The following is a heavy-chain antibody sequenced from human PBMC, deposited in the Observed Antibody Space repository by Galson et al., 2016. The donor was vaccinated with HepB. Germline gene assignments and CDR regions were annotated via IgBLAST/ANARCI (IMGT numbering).Heavy chain of an antibody. Sequence: SETLSLTCNVSGGSISPSRHYWAWIRQAPGKGLEWIGTVYSSGGTSYTPSLTSRVTMFVDTAKNQIPLRLSSVTATDTAVYYCARQTASWYGFDPWGPGTQVTVSS. CDR3: ARQTASWYGFDP. D-gene: IGHD2-15*01. CDR2: VYSSGGT. CDR1: GGSISPSRHY. V-gene: IGHV4-39*01. J-gene: IGHJ5*02.